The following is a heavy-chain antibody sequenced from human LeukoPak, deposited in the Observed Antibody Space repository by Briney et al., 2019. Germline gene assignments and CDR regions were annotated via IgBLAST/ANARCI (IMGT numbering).Heavy chain of an antibody. J-gene: IGHJ6*04. Sequence: GGSLRLSCAASGFTFSSYGMHWVRQAPGKGLEGVAVISYDGSNKYYADSVEGRFTISRDNSKNTLYLQMNSLRAEDTAVYYCAKDQIGYGGVESGMDVWGKGTTVTVSS. CDR3: AKDQIGYGGVESGMDV. V-gene: IGHV3-30*18. CDR2: ISYDGSNK. CDR1: GFTFSSYG. D-gene: IGHD4-23*01.